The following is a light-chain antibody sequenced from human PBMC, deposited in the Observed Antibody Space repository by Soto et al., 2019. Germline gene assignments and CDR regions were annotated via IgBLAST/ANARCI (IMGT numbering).Light chain of an antibody. V-gene: IGKV1-5*03. J-gene: IGKJ1*01. CDR3: QNYNSYSQV. Sequence: DIQMTQSPSTLSGSVGDRVTITCRASQTIRSCLAWYQQKPGKAPKLLIYKASTLKSGVPSRFSGSGSWTEFTLTIPSLQPADFAPYYCQNYNSYSQVFGQGTKV. CDR1: QTIRSC. CDR2: KAS.